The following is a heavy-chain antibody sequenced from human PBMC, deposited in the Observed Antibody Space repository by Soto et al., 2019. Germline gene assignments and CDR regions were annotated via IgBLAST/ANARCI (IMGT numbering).Heavy chain of an antibody. CDR2: IYSGGYT. D-gene: IGHD2-2*01. CDR1: GFTVSNNY. Sequence: EVQLVESGGGLIQPGGSLRLSCAVSGFTVSNNYMSWVRQAPGKGLEGVSVIYSGGYTAYGDSVKGRFTISRDNSKNTPYLQMNTLGAAAPAVFSWATQPGGGGYWGQGTLVTVSS. V-gene: IGHV3-53*01. CDR3: ATQPGGGGY. J-gene: IGHJ4*02.